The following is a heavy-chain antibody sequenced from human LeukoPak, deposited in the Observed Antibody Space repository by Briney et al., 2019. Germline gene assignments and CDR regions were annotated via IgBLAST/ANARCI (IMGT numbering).Heavy chain of an antibody. CDR3: ARHSLHPYDYVWGSYRPYYFDY. Sequence: PSETLSLTCTVSGGSISSYYWSWIRQPPGKGLEWIGYIYYSGSTNYNPSLKSRVTISVDTSKNQFSLKLSSVTAADTAVYYCARHSLHPYDYVWGSYRPYYFDYWGQGTLVTVSS. CDR1: GGSISSYY. CDR2: IYYSGST. J-gene: IGHJ4*02. V-gene: IGHV4-59*08. D-gene: IGHD3-16*02.